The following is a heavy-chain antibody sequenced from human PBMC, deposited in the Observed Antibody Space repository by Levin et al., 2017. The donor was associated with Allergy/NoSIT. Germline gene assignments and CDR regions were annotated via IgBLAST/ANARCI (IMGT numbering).Heavy chain of an antibody. D-gene: IGHD2-21*02. CDR1: GFTFSSYW. V-gene: IGHV3-74*01. J-gene: IGHJ4*02. CDR3: ARAGRYCGGDCWLDY. Sequence: GGSLRLSCAASGFTFSSYWMHWVRQAPGKGLVWVSRINSDGSSTSYADSVKGRFTISRDNAKNTLYLQMNSLRAEDTAVYYCARAGRYCGGDCWLDYWGQGTLVTVSS. CDR2: INSDGSST.